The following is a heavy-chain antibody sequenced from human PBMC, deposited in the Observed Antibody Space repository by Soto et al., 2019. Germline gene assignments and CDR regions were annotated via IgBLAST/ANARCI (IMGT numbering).Heavy chain of an antibody. CDR2: INHSGST. V-gene: IGHV4-34*01. Sequence: SETLSLTCAVYGGSFSDFYWTWIRQPPGKGLEWIGEINHSGSTNYNPSLKSRVAISVDTSKYQFSLNLTSVTAADTAVYYCGPRGAVADPRGYWGQGTLVTVSS. D-gene: IGHD6-19*01. CDR1: GGSFSDFY. J-gene: IGHJ4*02. CDR3: GPRGAVADPRGY.